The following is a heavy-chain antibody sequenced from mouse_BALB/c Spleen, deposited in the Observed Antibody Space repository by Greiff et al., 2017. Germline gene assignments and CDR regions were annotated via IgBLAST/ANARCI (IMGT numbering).Heavy chain of an antibody. CDR2: IRNKANGYTT. CDR1: GFTFTDYY. J-gene: IGHJ4*01. V-gene: IGHV7-3*02. Sequence: EVKLVESGGGLVQPGGSLRLSCAPSGFTFTDYYMSWVRQPPGKALEWLGFIRNKANGYTTEYSASVKGRFTISRDNSQSILYLQMNTLRAEDSATYYCARDAMDYWGQGTSVTVSS. CDR3: ARDAMDY.